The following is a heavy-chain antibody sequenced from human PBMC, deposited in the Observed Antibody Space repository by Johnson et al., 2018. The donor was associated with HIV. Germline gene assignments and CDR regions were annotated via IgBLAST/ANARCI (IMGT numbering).Heavy chain of an antibody. CDR1: GFTFSSYA. CDR2: ISYDGSNK. D-gene: IGHD3-22*01. Sequence: QVQLVESGGGLVQPGGSLRLSCAASGFTFSSYAMHWVRQAPGKGLEWVAVISYDGSNKYYADSVKGRFTISRDNSKNSLYLQMNSLQTEDTALYYCVRLYYDRRVAFDFWGQGTMVTVSS. J-gene: IGHJ3*01. CDR3: VRLYYDRRVAFDF. V-gene: IGHV3-30-3*01.